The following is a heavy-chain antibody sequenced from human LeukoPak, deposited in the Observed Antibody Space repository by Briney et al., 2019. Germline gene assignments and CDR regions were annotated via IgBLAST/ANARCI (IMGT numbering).Heavy chain of an antibody. D-gene: IGHD1-1*01. CDR1: GFTSSSYW. V-gene: IGHV3-7*01. CDR3: ARAGRVPTSLYYYYYMDV. J-gene: IGHJ6*03. Sequence: GGSLRLSCAASGFTSSSYWMSWVRQAPGKGLEWVANIKQDGSEKYYVDSVKGRFTISRDNAKNSLYLQMNSLRAEDTAVYYCARAGRVPTSLYYYYYMDVWGKGTTVTVSS. CDR2: IKQDGSEK.